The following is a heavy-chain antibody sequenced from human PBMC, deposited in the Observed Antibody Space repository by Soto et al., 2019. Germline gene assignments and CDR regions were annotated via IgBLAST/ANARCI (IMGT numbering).Heavy chain of an antibody. CDR1: GYTFTSYA. J-gene: IGHJ6*02. V-gene: IGHV1-3*01. D-gene: IGHD1-26*01. CDR3: AILVGATTDYYYGMDV. CDR2: INAGNGNT. Sequence: QVQLVQSGAEVKKPGASVKVSCKASGYTFTSYAMHWVRQAPGQRLEWMGWINAGNGNTKYSQKFQARVTISRDTSASTAYMELSSLRSEDTAVYYCAILVGATTDYYYGMDVWCQGTTVTVSS.